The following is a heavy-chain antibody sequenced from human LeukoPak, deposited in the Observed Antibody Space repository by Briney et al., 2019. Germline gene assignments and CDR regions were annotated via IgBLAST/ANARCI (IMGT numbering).Heavy chain of an antibody. CDR1: GFTFSNYG. J-gene: IGHJ5*02. V-gene: IGHV3-30*02. CDR2: ISSDGSQK. CDR3: SKDLTSDFGGDLDP. Sequence: HPGGSLRLSCAASGFTFSNYGMHWVRQAPGKGLEWVALISSDGSQKYYADSVKGRFTISRDNSKSTVYLQMNSLRVEDAAVYYCSKDLTSDFGGDLDPWGQGTLVTVSS. D-gene: IGHD3-10*01.